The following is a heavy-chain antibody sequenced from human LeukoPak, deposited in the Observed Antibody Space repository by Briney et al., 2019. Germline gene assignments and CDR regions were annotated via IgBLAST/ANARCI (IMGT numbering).Heavy chain of an antibody. Sequence: SETLSLTCTVAGGSISSSNYYWGWIRQPPGKGLEWIGSIYYSGITYYNPSLKSRVTISVGTSNNQFSLKLSSVTAADTAMYYCARLLIYCSSTSCHFDYWGQGTLVTVSS. CDR1: GGSISSSNYY. J-gene: IGHJ4*02. V-gene: IGHV4-39*01. CDR3: ARLLIYCSSTSCHFDY. CDR2: IYYSGIT. D-gene: IGHD2-2*01.